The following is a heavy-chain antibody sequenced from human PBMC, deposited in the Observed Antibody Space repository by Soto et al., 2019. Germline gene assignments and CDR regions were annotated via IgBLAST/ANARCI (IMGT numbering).Heavy chain of an antibody. J-gene: IGHJ4*02. V-gene: IGHV3-23*01. CDR3: AQRPYYKVTTVLYYFDY. Sequence: GGSLRLSCAASGFTFSNYAMSWVRQAPGRGLEWVSAISGSGVYTHYADPVKGRFTISRDNSKNTMYLQMKSLRAEDTAVYYCAQRPYYKVTTVLYYFDYWGQGTLVTVS. D-gene: IGHD4-4*01. CDR2: ISGSGVYT. CDR1: GFTFSNYA.